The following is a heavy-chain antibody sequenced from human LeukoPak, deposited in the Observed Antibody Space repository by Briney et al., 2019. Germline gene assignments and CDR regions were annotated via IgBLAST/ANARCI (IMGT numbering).Heavy chain of an antibody. Sequence: PSETLSLTCAVYGGSFSGYYWSWISQPPGKGLEWIGEINHSGSTNYNPSLKSRVTISVDTSKNQFSLKLSSVTAADTAVYYCARGVAGSRYYDFWSGLRAKNWFDPWGQGTLVTVSS. CDR2: INHSGST. J-gene: IGHJ5*02. V-gene: IGHV4-34*01. CDR1: GGSFSGYY. D-gene: IGHD3-3*01. CDR3: ARGVAGSRYYDFWSGLRAKNWFDP.